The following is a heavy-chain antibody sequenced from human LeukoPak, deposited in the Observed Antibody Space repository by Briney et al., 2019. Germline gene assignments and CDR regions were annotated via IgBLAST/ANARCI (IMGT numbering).Heavy chain of an antibody. D-gene: IGHD3-9*01. V-gene: IGHV4-61*02. Sequence: TSETLSLTCTVSGGSIKTGGYSWTWIRQPAGKGLEWIALISTSGSTNYNPSLKSRVTISVDTSKNQFSLKLSPVTAADTAVYYCARDADWVPYNWFDPWGQGTLVTVSS. J-gene: IGHJ5*02. CDR3: ARDADWVPYNWFDP. CDR1: GGSIKTGGYS. CDR2: ISTSGST.